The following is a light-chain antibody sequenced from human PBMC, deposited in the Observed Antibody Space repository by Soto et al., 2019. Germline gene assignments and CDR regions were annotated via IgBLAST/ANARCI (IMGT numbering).Light chain of an antibody. Sequence: QSALTQPPSASGTPGQRVTISCSGSSSNIGSNYVYWYQQLPGTAPKLLIYRNNQRPSGVPDRFSGSKSGTSASLAISGLWSEDEADYYCAAWDDSLSGVVFGGGTKLTVL. CDR1: SSNIGSNY. V-gene: IGLV1-47*03. CDR2: RNN. J-gene: IGLJ2*01. CDR3: AAWDDSLSGVV.